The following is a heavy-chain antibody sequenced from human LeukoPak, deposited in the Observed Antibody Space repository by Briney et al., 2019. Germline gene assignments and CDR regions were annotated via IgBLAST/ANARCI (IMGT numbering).Heavy chain of an antibody. CDR1: GGSISSSSYY. CDR2: IYYSGST. V-gene: IGHV4-61*05. CDR3: ARSTMVRGVIITSPFDY. D-gene: IGHD3-10*01. J-gene: IGHJ4*02. Sequence: PSETLSLTFTVSGGSISSSSYYWGWIRQPPGKGLEWIGYIYYSGSTNYNPSLKSRVTISVDTSKNQFSLKLSSVTAADTAVYYCARSTMVRGVIITSPFDYWGQGTLVTVSS.